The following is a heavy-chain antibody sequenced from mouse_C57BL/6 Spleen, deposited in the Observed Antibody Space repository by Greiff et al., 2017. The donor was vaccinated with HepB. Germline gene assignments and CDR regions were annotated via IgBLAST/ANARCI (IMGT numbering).Heavy chain of an antibody. Sequence: EVKLVESGGGLVKPGGSLKLSCAASGFTFSSYAMSWVRQTPEKRLEWVATISDGGSYTYYPDNVKGRFTISRDNAKNNLYLQMSHLKSEDTAMYYCARDRGRERYFDVWGTGTTVTVSS. V-gene: IGHV5-4*01. D-gene: IGHD4-1*01. J-gene: IGHJ1*03. CDR1: GFTFSSYA. CDR3: ARDRGRERYFDV. CDR2: ISDGGSYT.